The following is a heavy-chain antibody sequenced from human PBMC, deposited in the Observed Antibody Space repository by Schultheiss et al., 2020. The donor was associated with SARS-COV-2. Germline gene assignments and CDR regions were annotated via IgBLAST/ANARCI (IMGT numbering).Heavy chain of an antibody. CDR3: ARRTISGWYFDL. CDR1: GGSISMYY. V-gene: IGHV4-39*01. D-gene: IGHD3-3*01. Sequence: SETLSLTCTVSGGSISMYYWSWIRQPPGKGLEWIGSIHYSGNTYYNPSLKSRVTIAVDTSKNQFFLRLSSVTAADTAVYYCARRTISGWYFDLWGRGTLVTVSS. J-gene: IGHJ2*01. CDR2: IHYSGNT.